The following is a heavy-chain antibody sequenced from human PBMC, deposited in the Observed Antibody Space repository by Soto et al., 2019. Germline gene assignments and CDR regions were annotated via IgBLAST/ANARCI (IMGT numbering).Heavy chain of an antibody. Sequence: GGSLRLSCVTSGFTFDDYAITWLRQAPGKGLEWVCSISSSGSDTRCAGSVKGRFTISRDSSQSTVYLQMNSLRDEDTAVYYCAKDPWNNWSGLFDPWGQGTLVTVSS. CDR2: ISSSGSDT. D-gene: IGHD1-1*01. J-gene: IGHJ5*02. V-gene: IGHV3-23*01. CDR3: AKDPWNNWSGLFDP. CDR1: GFTFDDYA.